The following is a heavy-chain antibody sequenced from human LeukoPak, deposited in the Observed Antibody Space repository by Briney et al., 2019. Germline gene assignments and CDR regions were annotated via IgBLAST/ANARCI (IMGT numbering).Heavy chain of an antibody. D-gene: IGHD2/OR15-2a*01. CDR1: GFTFSSYA. Sequence: QPGGSLRLSCAASGFTFSSYAMSWDRQAPGKGLEWVSVISGSGGSTYYADSVKGRFTISRDNSKNTLYLQVSSLRAEDTAVYYCAKDRDTEQPLLLSYFDYWGQGTLVTVSS. CDR3: AKDRDTEQPLLLSYFDY. CDR2: ISGSGGST. J-gene: IGHJ4*02. V-gene: IGHV3-23*01.